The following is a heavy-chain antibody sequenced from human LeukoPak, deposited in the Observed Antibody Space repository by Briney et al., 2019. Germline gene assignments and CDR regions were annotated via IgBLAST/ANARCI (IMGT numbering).Heavy chain of an antibody. J-gene: IGHJ4*02. V-gene: IGHV1-2*02. Sequence: GASVTVSCKASGYTFTGYYMHWVRQAPGQWLEWMGWINPNSGGTNYAQKFQGRVTMTRDTSISTAYMELSRLRSDDTAVYYCVRGGNYYDSSGYYWGQGTLVTVSS. CDR3: VRGGNYYDSSGYY. D-gene: IGHD3-22*01. CDR2: INPNSGGT. CDR1: GYTFTGYY.